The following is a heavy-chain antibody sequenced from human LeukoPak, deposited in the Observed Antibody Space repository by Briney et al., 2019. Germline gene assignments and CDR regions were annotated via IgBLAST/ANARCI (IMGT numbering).Heavy chain of an antibody. CDR1: GFTFSSYS. V-gene: IGHV3-21*01. Sequence: PGGSLRLSCAASGFTFSSYSMNWVRQAPGKGLEWVSSISSSSSSYIYYADSVKGRFTIPRDNAKNSLYLQMNSLRAEDTAVYYCARGGRYDSSASQFEFDYWGQGTLVTVSS. CDR2: ISSSSSSYI. D-gene: IGHD3-22*01. CDR3: ARGGRYDSSASQFEFDY. J-gene: IGHJ4*02.